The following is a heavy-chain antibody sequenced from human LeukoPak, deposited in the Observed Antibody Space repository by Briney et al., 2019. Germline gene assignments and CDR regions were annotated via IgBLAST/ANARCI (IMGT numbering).Heavy chain of an antibody. CDR1: GGSISSYY. J-gene: IGHJ4*02. CDR2: IYNSGST. Sequence: SETLSLTCTVSGGSISSYYWSWIRQPPGKGLEWIGYIYNSGSTNYNPSLKSRVTMSVDTSKNQFSLKLSSVTAADTAVYYCARFSSIAAAFDYWGQGTLVTVSS. D-gene: IGHD6-13*01. V-gene: IGHV4-59*12. CDR3: ARFSSIAAAFDY.